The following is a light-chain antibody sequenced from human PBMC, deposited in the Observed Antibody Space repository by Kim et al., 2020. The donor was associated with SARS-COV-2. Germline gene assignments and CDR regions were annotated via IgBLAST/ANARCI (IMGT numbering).Light chain of an antibody. CDR1: QSVSSSY. J-gene: IGKJ2*01. V-gene: IGKV3-20*01. CDR3: QQYGSSPPRT. Sequence: SPGERATPSCRASQSVSSSYLAWYQQKPGQAPRLLIYGASSRATGIPDRFSGSGSGTDFTLTISRLEPEDFAVYYCQQYGSSPPRTFGQGTKLEI. CDR2: GAS.